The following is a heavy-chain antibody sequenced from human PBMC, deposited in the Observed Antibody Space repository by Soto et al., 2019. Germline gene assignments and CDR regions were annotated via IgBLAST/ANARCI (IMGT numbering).Heavy chain of an antibody. J-gene: IGHJ4*02. CDR1: GFTFSSYS. CDR2: ISSSSSTI. D-gene: IGHD6-13*01. CDR3: ARESYSSSWTFDY. V-gene: IGHV3-48*01. Sequence: GGSLRLSCAASGFTFSSYSMNWVRQAPGKGLEWVSYISSSSSTIYYADSVKGRFTISRDNAKNSLYLQMNSLRAEDTAVYYCARESYSSSWTFDYWGQGTLVTVSS.